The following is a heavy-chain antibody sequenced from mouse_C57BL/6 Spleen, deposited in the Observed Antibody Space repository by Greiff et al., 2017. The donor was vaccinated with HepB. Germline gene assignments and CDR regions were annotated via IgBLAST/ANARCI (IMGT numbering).Heavy chain of an antibody. V-gene: IGHV1-52*01. J-gene: IGHJ1*03. CDR1: GYTFTSYW. CDR3: ARRDEGCYGYFDV. D-gene: IGHD1-2*01. CDR2: IYPYDSET. Sequence: VQLQQPGAELVRPGSSVKLSCKASGYTFTSYWMHWVKQRPIQGLEWIGNIYPYDSETHYNQKFKDKATLTVDKSSSTAYMQLSSLTSEDSAVYYCARRDEGCYGYFDVWGTGTTVTFAA.